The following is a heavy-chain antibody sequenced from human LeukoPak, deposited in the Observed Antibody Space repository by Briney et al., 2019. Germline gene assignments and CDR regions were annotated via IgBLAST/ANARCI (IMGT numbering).Heavy chain of an antibody. CDR2: INPSSGST. Sequence: ASVKVSCKASGYTFNSYYMHWVRQAPGQGLEWMGIINPSSGSTSYAQNFQGRVTMTRDTSTSTVYMELSSLRSGDTAVYYCASSSSGWEQRAPFDYWGQGTQVTVSS. D-gene: IGHD6-19*01. J-gene: IGHJ4*02. V-gene: IGHV1-46*02. CDR3: ASSSSGWEQRAPFDY. CDR1: GYTFNSYY.